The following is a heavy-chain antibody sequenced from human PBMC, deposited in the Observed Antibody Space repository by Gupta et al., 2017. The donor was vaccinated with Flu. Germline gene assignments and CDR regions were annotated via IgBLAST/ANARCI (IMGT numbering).Heavy chain of an antibody. Sequence: EVQLVESGGGLVKPGGSLRLSCAASGFTFSNAWMSWVRQAPGKGLEWVGRIKSKTDGGTTDYAAPVKGRFTISRDDSKNTLYLQMNSLKTEDTAVYYCTTHRLATVTLYYFDYWGQGTLVTVSS. CDR2: IKSKTDGGTT. D-gene: IGHD4-17*01. V-gene: IGHV3-15*01. CDR3: TTHRLATVTLYYFDY. CDR1: GFTFSNAW. J-gene: IGHJ4*02.